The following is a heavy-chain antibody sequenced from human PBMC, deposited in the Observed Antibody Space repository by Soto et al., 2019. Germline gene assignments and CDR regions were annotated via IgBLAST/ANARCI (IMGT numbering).Heavy chain of an antibody. Sequence: PGGSLRLSCAASGFTFDDYAMHWVRQAPGKGLEWVSLISWDGGSTYYADSVKGRFTISRDNSKNSLYLQMNSLRAEDTALYYCAKAHMVRGVTYYYYGMDVWGQGTTVTV. CDR1: GFTFDDYA. V-gene: IGHV3-43D*04. J-gene: IGHJ6*02. D-gene: IGHD3-10*01. CDR3: AKAHMVRGVTYYYYGMDV. CDR2: ISWDGGST.